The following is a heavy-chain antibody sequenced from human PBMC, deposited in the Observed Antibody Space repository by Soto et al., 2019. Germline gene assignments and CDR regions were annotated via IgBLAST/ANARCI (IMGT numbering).Heavy chain of an antibody. CDR3: ARLAYDFWSGYYTGQAWFDP. J-gene: IGHJ5*02. D-gene: IGHD3-3*01. CDR2: INAGNGNT. Sequence: GASVKVSCKASGYTFTSYAMHWVRQAPGQRLEWMGWINAGNGNTKYSQKFQGRVTITRDTSASTAYMELSSLRSEDTAVYYCARLAYDFWSGYYTGQAWFDPWGQGTLVTAPQ. V-gene: IGHV1-3*01. CDR1: GYTFTSYA.